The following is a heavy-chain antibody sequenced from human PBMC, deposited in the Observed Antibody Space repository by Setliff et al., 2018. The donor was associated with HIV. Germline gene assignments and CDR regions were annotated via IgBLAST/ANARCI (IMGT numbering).Heavy chain of an antibody. D-gene: IGHD3-3*02. V-gene: IGHV3-74*01. CDR2: INSDVSST. Sequence: PGGSLRLSCAASGFTFSSYWMHWVRQAPGKGLVWVSRINSDVSSTSYADSVTGRFTISRDNARNTVYLQLNSLRVEDTAVYYCAKQLSPHFYYYMDVWGNGTTVTVSS. CDR1: GFTFSSYW. CDR3: AKQLSPHFYYYMDV. J-gene: IGHJ6*03.